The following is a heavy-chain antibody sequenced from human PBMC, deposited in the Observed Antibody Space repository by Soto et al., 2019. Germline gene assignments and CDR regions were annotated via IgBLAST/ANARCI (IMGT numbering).Heavy chain of an antibody. CDR1: GFTFSSYA. J-gene: IGHJ4*02. Sequence: GGSLRLSCAASGFTFSSYAMSWVRQAPGKGLEWVSAISGSGGSTYYADSVKGRFTISRDNSKNTLYLQMNSLRAEDTAVYYCAKDPIGCSGGSCYLVDYWGQGTLVTVSS. D-gene: IGHD2-15*01. V-gene: IGHV3-23*01. CDR2: ISGSGGST. CDR3: AKDPIGCSGGSCYLVDY.